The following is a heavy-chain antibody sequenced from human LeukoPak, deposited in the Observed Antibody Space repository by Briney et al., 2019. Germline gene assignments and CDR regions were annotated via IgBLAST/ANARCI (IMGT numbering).Heavy chain of an antibody. J-gene: IGHJ4*02. D-gene: IGHD1-26*01. CDR3: AKERREQSRDNYFDY. CDR1: GFTFSNYA. V-gene: IGHV3-23*01. Sequence: PGGSLRLSCVASGFTFSNYAMSWVRLAPGRGLEWVSAISGSGLTTYYADSVKGRFTTSRDNSKNTLYLQMNSLRAEDTAVYYCAKERREQSRDNYFDYWGQGTLVTVSS. CDR2: ISGSGLTT.